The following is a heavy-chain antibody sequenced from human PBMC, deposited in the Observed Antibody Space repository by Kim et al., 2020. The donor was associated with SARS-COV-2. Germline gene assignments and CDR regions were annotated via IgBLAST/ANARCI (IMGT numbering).Heavy chain of an antibody. CDR3: ARDGDLEWFHWDYYYYGMDV. V-gene: IGHV3-11*06. Sequence: RFTIARDNAKNSLYLQMNSLRAEDTAVYYCARDGDLEWFHWDYYYYGMDVWGQGTTVTVSS. J-gene: IGHJ6*02. D-gene: IGHD3-3*01.